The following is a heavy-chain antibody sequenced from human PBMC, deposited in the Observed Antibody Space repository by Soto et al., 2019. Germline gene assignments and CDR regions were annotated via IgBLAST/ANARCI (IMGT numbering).Heavy chain of an antibody. CDR2: IYPGDSDA. CDR1: GYTFSKYW. CDR3: ARQGGEYNTMSDY. D-gene: IGHD3-10*01. Sequence: GESLKISCKGSGYTFSKYWIGWVRQTPGKGLEWMGMIYPGDSDARYSPSFEGRVTFSVDKSINTAYLQWNSLKASDTAMYYCARQGGEYNTMSDYWGQGILVTVS. J-gene: IGHJ4*02. V-gene: IGHV5-51*01.